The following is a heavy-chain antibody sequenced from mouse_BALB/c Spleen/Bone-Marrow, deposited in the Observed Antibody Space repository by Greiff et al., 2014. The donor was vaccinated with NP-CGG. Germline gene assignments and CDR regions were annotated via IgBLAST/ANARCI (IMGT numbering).Heavy chain of an antibody. Sequence: EVKLVESGGGLVQPGGSRKLSCAASGFTFSSLGMHWVRQAPEKGLEWVAYISSGSSTIYYADTVKGRFTISRDNPKNTLFLQMTSLRSEDTAMYYCARGGNFAWFAYWGQGTLVTVSA. CDR1: GFTFSSLG. D-gene: IGHD2-1*01. CDR2: ISSGSSTI. V-gene: IGHV5-17*02. J-gene: IGHJ3*01. CDR3: ARGGNFAWFAY.